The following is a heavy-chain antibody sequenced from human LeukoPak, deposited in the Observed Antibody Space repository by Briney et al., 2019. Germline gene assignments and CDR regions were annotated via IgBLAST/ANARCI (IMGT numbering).Heavy chain of an antibody. Sequence: ASVKVSCKASGYTFTDYGIHWVRQAPGRGLEWMGWISAYNGNTNYVQKLQGRVAMTTDTSTSTAYMELRSLRSDDTAVYYCARVLGRQIAVAGDDYWGQGTLVTVSS. V-gene: IGHV1-18*01. D-gene: IGHD6-19*01. CDR3: ARVLGRQIAVAGDDY. CDR2: ISAYNGNT. CDR1: GYTFTDYG. J-gene: IGHJ4*02.